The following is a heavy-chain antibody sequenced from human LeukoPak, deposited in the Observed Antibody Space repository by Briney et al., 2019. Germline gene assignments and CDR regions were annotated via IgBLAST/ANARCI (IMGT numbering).Heavy chain of an antibody. J-gene: IGHJ3*02. CDR2: ISSSGST. V-gene: IGHV4-61*02. D-gene: IGHD3-22*01. Sequence: SETLSLTCTVSGGSISSGSYYWSWIRQPAGKGLEWIGRISSSGSTNHNPSLKSRVTISVDTSKNQFSLKLSSVTAADTAVYFCARGPYSYDSSGAFDIWGQGTMVTVSS. CDR3: ARGPYSYDSSGAFDI. CDR1: GGSISSGSYY.